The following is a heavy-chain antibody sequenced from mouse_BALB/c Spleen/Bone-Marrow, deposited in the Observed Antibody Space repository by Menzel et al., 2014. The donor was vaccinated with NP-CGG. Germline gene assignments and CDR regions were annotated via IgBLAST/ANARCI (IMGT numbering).Heavy chain of an antibody. V-gene: IGHV14-3*02. J-gene: IGHJ3*01. CDR2: IDPANGNT. D-gene: IGHD2-3*01. Sequence: VHVKQSGAELVKPGASVKLSCTASGFNIKDTYMHWVKQRPEQGLEWIGGIDPANGNTKHDPKFLGKATITADTSSNTAYLQLSSLTSEDTAVYYCVRGGWLLLFAYWGQGTLVTVSA. CDR3: VRGGWLLLFAY. CDR1: GFNIKDTY.